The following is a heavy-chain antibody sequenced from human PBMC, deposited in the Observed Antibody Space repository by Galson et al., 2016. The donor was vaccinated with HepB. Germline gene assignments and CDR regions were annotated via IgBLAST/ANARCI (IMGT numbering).Heavy chain of an antibody. CDR2: VSGSAVST. CDR1: GFTFSTYA. Sequence: SLRLSCAASGFTFSTYAMAWVRQAPGKGLEWVSGVSGSAVSTFYADSVRGRFTISRDNSKNTLYLQMNSLTAEDTAVYYCAKGVYNWNDEGVDYWGQGTLFTVSS. D-gene: IGHD1-1*01. J-gene: IGHJ4*02. V-gene: IGHV3-23*01. CDR3: AKGVYNWNDEGVDY.